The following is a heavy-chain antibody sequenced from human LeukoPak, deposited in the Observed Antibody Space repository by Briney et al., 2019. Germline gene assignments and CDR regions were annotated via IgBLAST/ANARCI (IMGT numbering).Heavy chain of an antibody. Sequence: PSETLSLTCAVYGGSFSGYYWSWIRQPPGKGLEWIGEINHSGSTNYNPSLKSRVTISVDTSKNQFSLKLSSVTAADTAVYYCARGCPYYDFWSGYYTFWFDPWGQGTLVTASS. CDR3: ARGCPYYDFWSGYYTFWFDP. V-gene: IGHV4-34*01. CDR1: GGSFSGYY. J-gene: IGHJ5*02. CDR2: INHSGST. D-gene: IGHD3-3*01.